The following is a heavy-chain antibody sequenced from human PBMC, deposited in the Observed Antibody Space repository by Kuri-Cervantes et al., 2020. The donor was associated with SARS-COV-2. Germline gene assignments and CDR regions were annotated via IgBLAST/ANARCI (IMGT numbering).Heavy chain of an antibody. Sequence: LSLTCAASGFTLTSHAMHWVRQAPGSGLEWVALISYEGNNKFYADSVKGRFTISRDNSKNTLYLQMNSLRAEDTAVYYCAKLGYSSTGAFDIWGQGKMVTVSS. CDR2: ISYEGNNK. J-gene: IGHJ3*02. V-gene: IGHV3-30*18. CDR3: AKLGYSSTGAFDI. CDR1: GFTLTSHA. D-gene: IGHD4-11*01.